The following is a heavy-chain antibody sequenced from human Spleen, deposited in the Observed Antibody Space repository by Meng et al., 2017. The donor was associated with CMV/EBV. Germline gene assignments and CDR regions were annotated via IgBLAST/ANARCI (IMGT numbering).Heavy chain of an antibody. CDR1: GYSFTSYW. J-gene: IGHJ4*02. Sequence: GGSLRLSCKGSGYSFTSYWIGWVRQMPGKGLEWMGIIYPGDSDTRYSPSFQGQVTISADKTISTAYLQWSSLKASDTAMYYCARQHDWLSRGYFDYWGQGTLVTVSS. D-gene: IGHD3-9*01. CDR3: ARQHDWLSRGYFDY. V-gene: IGHV5-51*01. CDR2: IYPGDSDT.